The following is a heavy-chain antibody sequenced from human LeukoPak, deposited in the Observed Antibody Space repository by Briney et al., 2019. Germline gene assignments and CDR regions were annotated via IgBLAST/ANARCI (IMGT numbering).Heavy chain of an antibody. Sequence: PSETLSLTCAVYGGSFSGYYWSWIRQSPGKGVECIGYIYYSGSTNYNPSLKSRVTISVDTSKNQFSLKLSSVTAADTAVYYCASLNDYVWGSYRPSHAFDIWGQGTMVTVSS. J-gene: IGHJ3*02. CDR1: GGSFSGYY. CDR3: ASLNDYVWGSYRPSHAFDI. V-gene: IGHV4-59*01. CDR2: IYYSGST. D-gene: IGHD3-16*02.